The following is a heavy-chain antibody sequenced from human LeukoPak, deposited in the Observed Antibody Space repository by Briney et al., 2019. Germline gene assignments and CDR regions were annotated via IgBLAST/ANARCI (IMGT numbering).Heavy chain of an antibody. CDR3: ARAGAGNEYVGLFDY. V-gene: IGHV4-59*01. Sequence: SETLSLTCTVSGGSMSSYYWTWIRQPPGKGLEWIGYIYYTGSINYNPSLKSRVTVSVDTSKNQFSLKLSSVTAADTAVYYCARAGAGNEYVGLFDYWGQGTLVTVSS. J-gene: IGHJ4*02. D-gene: IGHD3-16*01. CDR1: GGSMSSYY. CDR2: IYYTGSI.